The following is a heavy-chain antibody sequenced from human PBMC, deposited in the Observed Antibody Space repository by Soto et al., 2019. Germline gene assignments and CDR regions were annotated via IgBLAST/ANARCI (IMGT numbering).Heavy chain of an antibody. CDR2: IIPIFGTA. CDR1: GGTFSSYA. D-gene: IGHD2-21*02. Sequence: SVKVSCKASGGTFSSYAISWVRQAPGQGLEWMGGIIPIFGTANYAQKFQGRVTITADKSTSTAYMELSSLRSEDTAVYYCARRAYCGGDCYSYYYYGMDVWGQGTTVTVPS. V-gene: IGHV1-69*06. CDR3: ARRAYCGGDCYSYYYYGMDV. J-gene: IGHJ6*02.